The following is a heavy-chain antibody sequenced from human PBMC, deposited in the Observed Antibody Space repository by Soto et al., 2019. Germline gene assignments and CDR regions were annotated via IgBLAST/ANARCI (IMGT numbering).Heavy chain of an antibody. D-gene: IGHD1-1*01. CDR1: GFTFSTYG. CDR3: AKKVPGSNPLDS. J-gene: IGHJ4*02. CDR2: VSYDGSRK. Sequence: GGSLRLSCAASGFTFSTYGMHWVRQAPGKGLEWVAIVSYDGSRKHYVDSVKGRFTISRDNSKNTLYLQMNSLRVEDTAVYYCAKKVPGSNPLDSWGQGA. V-gene: IGHV3-30*18.